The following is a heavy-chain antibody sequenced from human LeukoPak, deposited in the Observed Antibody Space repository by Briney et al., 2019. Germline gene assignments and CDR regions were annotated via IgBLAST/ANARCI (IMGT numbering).Heavy chain of an antibody. CDR3: ARGPPLLRFGELFPLYYYYYGMDV. D-gene: IGHD3-10*01. V-gene: IGHV1-8*01. CDR2: MNPNSGNT. Sequence: GASVKVSCKASGYTFTSYDINWVRQATGQGLEWMGWMNPNSGNTGYAQKFQGRVTMTRNTSISTAYMELSSLRSEDTAVYYCARGPPLLRFGELFPLYYYYYGMDVWGQGTTVTVSS. J-gene: IGHJ6*02. CDR1: GYTFTSYD.